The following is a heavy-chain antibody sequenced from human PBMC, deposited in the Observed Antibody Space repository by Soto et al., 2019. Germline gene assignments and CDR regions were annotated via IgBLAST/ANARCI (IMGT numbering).Heavy chain of an antibody. J-gene: IGHJ4*02. V-gene: IGHV3-43D*03. CDR1: GFTFDDYA. D-gene: IGHD1-26*01. Sequence: GGSLRLSCAASGFTFDDYAMHWVRQAPGKGLEWVSLISWDGGSTYYADSVKGRFTISRDNSKNSLYLQMNSLRAEDTALYYCAKDSAKGGATDCADYWGQGTLVTVSS. CDR2: ISWDGGST. CDR3: AKDSAKGGATDCADY.